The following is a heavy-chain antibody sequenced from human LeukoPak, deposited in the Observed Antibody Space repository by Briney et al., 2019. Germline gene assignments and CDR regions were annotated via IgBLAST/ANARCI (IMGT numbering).Heavy chain of an antibody. CDR2: ISSGGTI. Sequence: GGSLRLSCAASGFTFRDYYMSWIRQAPGKGLEWISYISSGGTIYYADSVKGRFTISRDNAKNSLYLQMNSLRAEDTAVYYCAKDYRLYYYDSSGYSYYFDYWGQGTLVTVSS. V-gene: IGHV3-11*01. J-gene: IGHJ4*02. CDR1: GFTFRDYY. CDR3: AKDYRLYYYDSSGYSYYFDY. D-gene: IGHD3-22*01.